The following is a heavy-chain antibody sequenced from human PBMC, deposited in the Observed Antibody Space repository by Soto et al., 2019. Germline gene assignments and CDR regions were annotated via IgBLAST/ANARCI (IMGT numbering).Heavy chain of an antibody. Sequence: GGSLRLSCAASGFTFSSYGMHWVRQAPGKGLEWVAVIWYDGSNKYYADSVKGRFTISRDNSKNTLYLQMNSLRAEDTAVYYCARDRMATITYYGMDVWGQGTTVTVSS. CDR3: ARDRMATITYYGMDV. CDR2: IWYDGSNK. CDR1: GFTFSSYG. V-gene: IGHV3-33*01. D-gene: IGHD5-12*01. J-gene: IGHJ6*02.